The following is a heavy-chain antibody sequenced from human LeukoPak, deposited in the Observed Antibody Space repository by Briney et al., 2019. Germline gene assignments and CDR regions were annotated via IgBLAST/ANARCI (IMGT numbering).Heavy chain of an antibody. CDR2: IGISSGNT. J-gene: IGHJ4*01. Sequence: PGGSLRLSCAASGFNFIDYIMNWVRQAPGKGLEWISYIGISSGNTKYADSVKGRFTISRDKARNSLYLQMNSLRVEDTAVYYCARDHRYAFDNWGHGTLVTVSS. V-gene: IGHV3-48*01. CDR3: ARDHRYAFDN. CDR1: GFNFIDYI. D-gene: IGHD5-12*01.